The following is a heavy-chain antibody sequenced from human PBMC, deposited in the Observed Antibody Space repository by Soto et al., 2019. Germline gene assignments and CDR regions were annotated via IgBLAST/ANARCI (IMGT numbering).Heavy chain of an antibody. CDR1: GFTFDDYA. V-gene: IGHV3-9*01. CDR2: ISWNSGSI. D-gene: IGHD4-17*01. CDR3: AKDPKEKTTVTTDFDY. J-gene: IGHJ4*02. Sequence: EVQLVESGGGLVQPGRSLRLSCAASGFTFDDYAMHWVRQAPGKGLEWVSGISWNSGSIGYADSVKGRFTISRDNAKNSLYLQMNSLRAEDTALYYCAKDPKEKTTVTTDFDYWGQGTLVTVSS.